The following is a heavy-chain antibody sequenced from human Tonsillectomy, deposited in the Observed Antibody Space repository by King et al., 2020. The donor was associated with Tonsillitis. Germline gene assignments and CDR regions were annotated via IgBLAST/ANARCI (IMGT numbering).Heavy chain of an antibody. Sequence: QLVESGGGVVQPGGSLRLSCAASGFTFSSYGMHWVRQAPGKGLEWVAFIRYDGSNKYYADSVKGRFTISRHNSKNTLYLQMNSLRAEDTAVYYCANGVGCSSPSCYYFDYWGQGTLVTVSS. D-gene: IGHD2-2*01. V-gene: IGHV3-30*02. J-gene: IGHJ4*02. CDR2: IRYDGSNK. CDR1: GFTFSSYG. CDR3: ANGVGCSSPSCYYFDY.